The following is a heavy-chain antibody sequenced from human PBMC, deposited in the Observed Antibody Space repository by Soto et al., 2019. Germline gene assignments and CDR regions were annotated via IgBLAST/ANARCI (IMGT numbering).Heavy chain of an antibody. CDR1: GFTFSSYA. CDR2: ISGSGGST. D-gene: IGHD3-9*01. V-gene: IGHV3-23*01. CDR3: AKDLDDILTGYHYYYYCMDV. J-gene: IGHJ6*02. Sequence: EVQLLESGGGLVQPGGSLRLSCAASGFTFSSYAMSWVRQAPGKGLEWVSAISGSGGSTYYADSVKGRFTISRDNSKNTLYLQMNSMRAEDTAVYHCAKDLDDILTGYHYYYYCMDVWGQGTTVTVSS.